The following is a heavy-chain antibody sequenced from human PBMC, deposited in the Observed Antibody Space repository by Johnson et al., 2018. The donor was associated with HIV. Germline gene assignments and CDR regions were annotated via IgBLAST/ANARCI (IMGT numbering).Heavy chain of an antibody. V-gene: IGHV3-73*01. Sequence: VKLVESGGGLVQPRGSLKLSCAASGFTFSGSAMHWVRQASGKGLEWVGRIRSKANSYATAYAASVKGRFTISRDDSKNTAYLQMNSLRAEDTAVYYCARETMVQGGPHDAFDIWGQGTMVTVSS. D-gene: IGHD3-10*01. CDR2: IRSKANSYAT. J-gene: IGHJ3*02. CDR1: GFTFSGSA. CDR3: ARETMVQGGPHDAFDI.